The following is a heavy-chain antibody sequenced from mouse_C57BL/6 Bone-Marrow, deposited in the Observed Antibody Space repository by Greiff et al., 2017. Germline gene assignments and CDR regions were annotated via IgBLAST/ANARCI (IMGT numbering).Heavy chain of an antibody. J-gene: IGHJ2*01. CDR3: AREGGYYYGNFDY. CDR2: IDPSDSYT. D-gene: IGHD1-1*01. V-gene: IGHV1-69*01. CDR1: GYTFTSYW. Sequence: VQLQQPGAELVMPGASVKLSCKASGYTFTSYWMHWVKQRPGQGLEWIGEIDPSDSYTNYNQKFKGKSTLTVDKSSSTAYMQLSSLTSEDSAVYYCAREGGYYYGNFDYWGQGTTLTVSS.